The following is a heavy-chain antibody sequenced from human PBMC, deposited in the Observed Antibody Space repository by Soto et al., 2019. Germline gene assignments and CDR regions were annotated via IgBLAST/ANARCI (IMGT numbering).Heavy chain of an antibody. CDR1: GFTFSSYG. D-gene: IGHD3-9*01. CDR3: AKGHGDWFGY. J-gene: IGHJ4*02. CDR2: ISYDGSNK. V-gene: IGHV3-30*18. Sequence: QVQLVESGGGVVQPGRSLRLSCAASGFTFSSYGMHWVRQAPGKGLEWVAVISYDGSNKYYADSVKGRFTISRDNSKNTLYLQMNSLRAEDTAVYYCAKGHGDWFGYWGQGTMVTVSS.